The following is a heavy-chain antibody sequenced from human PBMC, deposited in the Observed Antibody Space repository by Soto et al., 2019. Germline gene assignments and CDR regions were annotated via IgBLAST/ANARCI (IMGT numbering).Heavy chain of an antibody. CDR1: GFTFSSYA. D-gene: IGHD4-17*01. Sequence: PGGSLRLSCAASGFTFSSYAMRWVRQAPGKGLEWVPAISGSGGSTYYADSVKGRFTISRDNSKNTLYLQMNSLRAEDTAVYYCAKAEPIDDYGDYGRDYYYYYYMDVWGKGTTVTVSS. V-gene: IGHV3-23*01. CDR3: AKAEPIDDYGDYGRDYYYYYYMDV. J-gene: IGHJ6*03. CDR2: ISGSGGST.